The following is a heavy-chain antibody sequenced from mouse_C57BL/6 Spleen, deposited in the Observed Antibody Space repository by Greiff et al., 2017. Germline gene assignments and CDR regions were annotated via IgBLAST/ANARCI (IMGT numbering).Heavy chain of an antibody. CDR1: GYTFTDYY. CDR3: ARAYYSNYAFDY. CDR2: INPYNGGT. V-gene: IGHV1-19*01. Sequence: EVQLQQSGPVLVKPGASVKMSCKASGYTFTDYYMNWVKQSHGKSLEWIGVINPYNGGTSYNQKFKGKATLTVDKSSSTAYMELNSLTSEDSAVYYCARAYYSNYAFDYWGQGTTLTVSS. J-gene: IGHJ2*01. D-gene: IGHD2-5*01.